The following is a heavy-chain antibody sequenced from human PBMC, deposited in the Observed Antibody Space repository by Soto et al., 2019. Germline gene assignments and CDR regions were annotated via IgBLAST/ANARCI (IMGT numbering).Heavy chain of an antibody. CDR3: AKGRQWELPLDF. J-gene: IGHJ4*02. CDR2: ISSSGRYT. Sequence: VQLLESGGGLVQPGGSLRRSCAASGFSFSTYAMSWVRQAPGKGLEWVSSISSSGRYTYYAASVKGRFTLSRDDSKNTLFLQMNSLRVDDTAVYHCAKGRQWELPLDFWGQGTLVTVSS. V-gene: IGHV3-23*01. CDR1: GFSFSTYA. D-gene: IGHD1-26*01.